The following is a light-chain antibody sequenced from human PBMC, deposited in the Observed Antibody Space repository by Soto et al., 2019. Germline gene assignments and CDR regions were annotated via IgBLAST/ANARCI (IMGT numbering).Light chain of an antibody. CDR2: DVS. Sequence: QSALTQLAFVSGSPGQSVTISCSGTSSDVGGYNFVSWYQVHPGKAPRLILYDVSSRPSGVSYRFSGSKSANTASLNISRLQAGDEADYYCSSYTTTTSLVVFGGGTKVTVL. CDR1: SSDVGGYNF. CDR3: SSYTTTTSLVV. J-gene: IGLJ2*01. V-gene: IGLV2-14*03.